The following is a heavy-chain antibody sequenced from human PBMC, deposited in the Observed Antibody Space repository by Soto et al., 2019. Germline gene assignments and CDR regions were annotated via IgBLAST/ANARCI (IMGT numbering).Heavy chain of an antibody. J-gene: IGHJ4*02. CDR1: GGSISSSSYS. Sequence: SETLSLTCTVSGGSISSSSYSWGWIRQPPGKGLEWIGSIYYTGTTQYNPSLKSRVTISVDTSKNQFSLKLFSVTAADTAVYYCARHEYGPGSYYFYFDHWGQGTLVTVSS. V-gene: IGHV4-39*01. CDR3: ARHEYGPGSYYFYFDH. CDR2: IYYTGTT. D-gene: IGHD3-10*01.